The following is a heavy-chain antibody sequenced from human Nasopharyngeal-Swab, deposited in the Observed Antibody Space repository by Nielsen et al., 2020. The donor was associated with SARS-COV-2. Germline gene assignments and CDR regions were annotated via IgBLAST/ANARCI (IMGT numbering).Heavy chain of an antibody. CDR2: IKQDGSEK. CDR1: GFTFSSYW. CDR3: ARDPSSRYFDWLLYTPHDAFDI. J-gene: IGHJ3*02. D-gene: IGHD3-9*01. V-gene: IGHV3-7*05. Sequence: GGSLRLSCAASGFTFSSYWMSWVRQAPGKGLEWVANIKQDGSEKYYVDSVKGRFTISRDNAKNSLYPQMNSLRAEDTAVYYCARDPSSRYFDWLLYTPHDAFDIWGQGTMVTVSS.